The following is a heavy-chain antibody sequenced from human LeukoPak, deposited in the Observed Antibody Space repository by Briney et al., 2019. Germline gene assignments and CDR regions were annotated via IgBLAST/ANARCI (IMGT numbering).Heavy chain of an antibody. CDR3: ATRGTYIS. CDR2: FSGNGGAI. Sequence: PGGSLRLSCAASGFTFSTYAMSWVRQAPGKGPEWVSSFSGNGGAIYYADSVKGRFTISRDNSKDTLYLQMNSLRVEDTAVYYCATRGTYISWGPGTLVTVSS. J-gene: IGHJ5*02. V-gene: IGHV3-23*01. CDR1: GFTFSTYA. D-gene: IGHD1-26*01.